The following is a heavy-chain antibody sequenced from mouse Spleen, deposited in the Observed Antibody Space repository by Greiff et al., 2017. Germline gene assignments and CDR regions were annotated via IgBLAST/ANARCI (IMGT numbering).Heavy chain of an antibody. V-gene: IGHV1-80*01. CDR3: ARSDYYGSSYAYYYAMDY. CDR1: GYAFSSYW. J-gene: IGHJ4*01. D-gene: IGHD1-1*01. CDR2: IYPGDGDT. Sequence: VQLQQSGAELVKPGASVKISCKASGYAFSSYWMNWVKQRPGKGLEWIGQIYPGDGDTNYNGKFKGKATLTADKSSSTAYMQLSSLTSEDSAVYFCARSDYYGSSYAYYYAMDYWGQGTSVTVSS.